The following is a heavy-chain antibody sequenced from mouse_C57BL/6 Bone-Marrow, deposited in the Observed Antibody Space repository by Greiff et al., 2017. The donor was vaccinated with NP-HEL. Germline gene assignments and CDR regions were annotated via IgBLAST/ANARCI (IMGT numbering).Heavy chain of an antibody. Sequence: EVQLVESGPGLAKPSPPTALTCSFTGYSITSDYWNWIRKFPGNKLEYMGYISYSGSTYYNPSLKSRISITRDTSKNQYYLQLNSVTTEDTVTYYCARSPLWLRRNYYAMDYWGQGTSVTVSS. CDR2: ISYSGST. CDR3: ARSPLWLRRNYYAMDY. V-gene: IGHV3-8*01. D-gene: IGHD2-2*01. J-gene: IGHJ4*01. CDR1: GYSITSDY.